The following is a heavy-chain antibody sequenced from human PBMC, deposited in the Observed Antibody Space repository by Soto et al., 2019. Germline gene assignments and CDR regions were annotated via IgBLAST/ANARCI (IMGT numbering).Heavy chain of an antibody. CDR1: GEASSSRWYH. Sequence: GAGEASSSRWYHCDWISQPPGKGLEWIGSIYYSGSTYYNPSLKSRVTISVDTSKNQFSLKLSSVTAADTAVYYCARLKRITIFGVVIYNWFDPWGQGTLVTVS. J-gene: IGHJ5*02. CDR3: ARLKRITIFGVVIYNWFDP. D-gene: IGHD3-3*01. CDR2: IYYSGST. V-gene: IGHV4-39*01.